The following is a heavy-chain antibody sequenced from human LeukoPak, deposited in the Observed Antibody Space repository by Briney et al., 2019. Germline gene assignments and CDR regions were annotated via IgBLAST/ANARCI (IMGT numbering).Heavy chain of an antibody. CDR2: ISSSGSTI. CDR1: GFTFSSYE. Sequence: GGSLRLSCAASGFTFSSYEMSWVRQAPGKGLEWVSYISSSGSTIYYADSVKGRFTISRDNAKNSLYLQMNSLRAEDTAVYYCARDVYDRGIYYYYGMDVWGQGTTVTVSS. J-gene: IGHJ6*02. CDR3: ARDVYDRGIYYYYGMDV. D-gene: IGHD5/OR15-5a*01. V-gene: IGHV3-48*03.